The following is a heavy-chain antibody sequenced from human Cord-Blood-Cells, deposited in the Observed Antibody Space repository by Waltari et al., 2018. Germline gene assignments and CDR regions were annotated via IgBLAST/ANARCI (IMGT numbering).Heavy chain of an antibody. CDR2: TNPNSGGK. Sequence: QVQLVQSGAEVKKPGASVKVSCKASGYTFTGYYMHWVRQAPGQGLEWMGRTNPNSGGKSYAQKFQGRVTMTRETAIRTAYMELSRLRSDDTVVYYCARGALWFGERGNACDIWGQGTMVTVSS. V-gene: IGHV1-2*05. J-gene: IGHJ3*02. CDR1: GYTFTGYY. D-gene: IGHD3-10*01. CDR3: ARGALWFGERGNACDI.